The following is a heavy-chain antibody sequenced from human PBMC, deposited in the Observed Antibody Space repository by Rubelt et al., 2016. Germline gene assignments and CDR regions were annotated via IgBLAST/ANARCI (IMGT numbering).Heavy chain of an antibody. CDR3: ARGGLEKGMDV. CDR1: GGSISSGGYY. J-gene: IGHJ6*02. CDR2: TYYSGST. Sequence: QVQLQQWGAGLLKPSETLSLTCAVYGGSISSGGYYWSWICQHPGKGLEWIGYTYYSGSTYYNPSLKSLVTISVDTSKNQFSLKLSSVTAADTAVYYCARGGLEKGMDVWGQGTTVTVSS. D-gene: IGHD1-26*01. V-gene: IGHV4-31*01.